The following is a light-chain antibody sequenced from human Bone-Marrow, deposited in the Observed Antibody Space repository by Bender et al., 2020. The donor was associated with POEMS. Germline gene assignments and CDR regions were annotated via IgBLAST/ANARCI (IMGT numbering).Light chain of an antibody. J-gene: IGLJ2*01. Sequence: QSALTQPPSVSGSPGQSVTISCTGTSSDVGAYDSVSWYQQHPGKAPRLIIYDVTKRPSGVPDRFSASKSDNTASLTISGLQGEDEAHYYCSSYAANLNVLFGGGTRLTVL. CDR1: SSDVGAYDS. CDR2: DVT. CDR3: SSYAANLNVL. V-gene: IGLV2-11*01.